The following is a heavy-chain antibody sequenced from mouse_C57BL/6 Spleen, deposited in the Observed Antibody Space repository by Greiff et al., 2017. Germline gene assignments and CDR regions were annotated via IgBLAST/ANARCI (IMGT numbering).Heavy chain of an antibody. V-gene: IGHV5-2*03. D-gene: IGHD4-1*01. CDR3: ARQETGTGAMDY. J-gene: IGHJ4*01. CDR1: EYEFPSHD. CDR2: INSDGGST. Sequence: EVKVEESGGGLVQPGESLKLSCESNEYEFPSHDMSWVRKTPEKRLELVAAINSDGGSTYYPDTMERRFIISRDNTKKTLYLQMSSLRSEDTALYYCARQETGTGAMDYWGQGTSVTVSS.